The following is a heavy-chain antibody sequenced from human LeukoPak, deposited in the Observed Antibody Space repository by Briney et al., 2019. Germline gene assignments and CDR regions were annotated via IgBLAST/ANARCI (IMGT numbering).Heavy chain of an antibody. CDR2: ISYDGSNK. CDR3: ARPYSYGLDY. CDR1: GFTFSSYA. Sequence: GGSLRLSCAASGFTFSSYAMHWVRQAPGKGLEWVAVISYDGSNKYYADSVKGRFTISRDNSKNTLYLQMNSLRAEDTAVYYCARPYSYGLDYWGQGTLVTVSS. J-gene: IGHJ4*02. D-gene: IGHD5-18*01. V-gene: IGHV3-30-3*01.